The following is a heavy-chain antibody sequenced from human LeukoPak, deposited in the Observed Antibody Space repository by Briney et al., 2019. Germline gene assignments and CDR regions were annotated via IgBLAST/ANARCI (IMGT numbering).Heavy chain of an antibody. J-gene: IGHJ4*02. CDR3: ARGRYGDYGLDY. V-gene: IGHV4-34*01. D-gene: IGHD4-17*01. CDR1: GGSFSGYY. CDR2: INHSGST. Sequence: PSETLSLTCAVYGGSFSGYYWSWIRQPPGKGLEWIGEINHSGSTNYNPSIKSRVTISVDTSKNQFSLKLSSVTAADTAVYYCARGRYGDYGLDYWGQGTLVTVSS.